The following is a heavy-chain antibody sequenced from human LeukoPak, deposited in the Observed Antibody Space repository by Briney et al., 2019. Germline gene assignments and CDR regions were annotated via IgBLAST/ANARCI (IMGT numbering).Heavy chain of an antibody. Sequence: SETLSLTCTVSGGSISGSNYYWIWIRQPPGKGLEWIASVYYSGTTYYHPSLKSRVTISVDTSMNQFSLKLSSVTAADTAVYYCAREKGNSYGYDYWGQGTLVTVSS. CDR2: VYYSGTT. CDR3: AREKGNSYGYDY. V-gene: IGHV4-39*07. D-gene: IGHD5-18*01. J-gene: IGHJ4*02. CDR1: GGSISGSNYY.